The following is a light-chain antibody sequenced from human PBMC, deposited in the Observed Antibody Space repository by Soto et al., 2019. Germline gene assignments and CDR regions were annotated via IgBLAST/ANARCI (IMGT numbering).Light chain of an antibody. CDR2: RNN. V-gene: IGLV1-40*01. CDR3: QSFWV. CDR1: NSNIGAGFD. Sequence: QSVLTQPPSVSGAPGQRVTISCTGSNSNIGAGFDVHWYQQFPGTAPKLLIYRNNQRPSGVHDRFSGSKSGTSASLAITGLQAEDEADYYCQSFWVFGGGTKLTVL. J-gene: IGLJ2*01.